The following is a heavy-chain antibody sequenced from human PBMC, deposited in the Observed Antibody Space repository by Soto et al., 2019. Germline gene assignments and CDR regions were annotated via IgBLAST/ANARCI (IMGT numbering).Heavy chain of an antibody. CDR1: GFTFSSYG. J-gene: IGHJ6*02. CDR2: ISYDGSNK. Sequence: QVQLVESGGGVVQPGRSLRLSCAASGFTFSSYGMHWVRQAPGKGLEWVAVISYDGSNKYYADSVKGRFTISRDNSKHTLYLQMNSLRAEDTAVYYCAKPVVPAAIFSYSYGMDVWGQGTTVTVSS. D-gene: IGHD2-2*01. CDR3: AKPVVPAAIFSYSYGMDV. V-gene: IGHV3-30*18.